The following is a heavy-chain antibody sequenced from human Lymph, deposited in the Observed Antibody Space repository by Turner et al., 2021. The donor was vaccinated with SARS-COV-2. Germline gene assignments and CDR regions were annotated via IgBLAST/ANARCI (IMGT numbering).Heavy chain of an antibody. CDR2: ITFTSSYI. CDR3: ARGPPDFPYYFDY. D-gene: IGHD2-21*02. Sequence: EVQLVESGGGLVKPGGSLRLSCSASGFTFSSYSMNWVRQAPGKGLEWVSSITFTSSYIYYADSGKGRFTISRDNSKNSLYLQMNSLRAEDTAVYYCARGPPDFPYYFDYWGQGTLVTVSS. J-gene: IGHJ4*02. V-gene: IGHV3-21*01. CDR1: GFTFSSYS.